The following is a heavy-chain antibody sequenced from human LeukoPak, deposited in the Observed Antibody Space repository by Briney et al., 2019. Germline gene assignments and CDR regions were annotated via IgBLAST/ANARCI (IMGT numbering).Heavy chain of an antibody. CDR3: ARSYYYGSGSYYTGTFDY. V-gene: IGHV3-30*04. CDR2: IAYDGSNK. CDR1: GFTFSSYA. J-gene: IGHJ4*02. Sequence: GGSLRLSCAASGFTFSSYAMHWVRQAPGKGLVWVAVIAYDGSNKYYADSVKGRFTISRDTSKNTLYLQMNSLRAEDTAVYYCARSYYYGSGSYYTGTFDYWGQGTLVTVSS. D-gene: IGHD3-10*01.